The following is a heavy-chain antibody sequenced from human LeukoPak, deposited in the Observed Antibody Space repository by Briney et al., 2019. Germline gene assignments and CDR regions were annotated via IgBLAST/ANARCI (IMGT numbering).Heavy chain of an antibody. CDR3: AKYGDYVSSAFDI. V-gene: IGHV3-23*01. Sequence: GGSLILSCAASGFTFRTYAMSWVRRAPGKGLEWVSAISGSGGSTYYADSVKGRFTISRDNSKNTLYLQMNSLRAEDTAVYYCAKYGDYVSSAFDIWGQGTMVTVSS. D-gene: IGHD4-17*01. CDR1: GFTFRTYA. J-gene: IGHJ3*02. CDR2: ISGSGGST.